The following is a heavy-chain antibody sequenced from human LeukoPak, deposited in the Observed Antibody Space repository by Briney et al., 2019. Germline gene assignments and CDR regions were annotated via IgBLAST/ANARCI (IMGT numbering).Heavy chain of an antibody. D-gene: IGHD5-18*01. Sequence: GGALRLSCAASGFTFSSYWMHWVRHAPGKGVVWVSRINSDGSSTNYADSVKGGVTISREKDKKTVYLQMNSLRAEDTAVYYCARVRGLQLWTRGLFDYWGQGTLVTVSS. CDR2: INSDGSST. J-gene: IGHJ4*02. V-gene: IGHV3-74*01. CDR3: ARVRGLQLWTRGLFDY. CDR1: GFTFSSYW.